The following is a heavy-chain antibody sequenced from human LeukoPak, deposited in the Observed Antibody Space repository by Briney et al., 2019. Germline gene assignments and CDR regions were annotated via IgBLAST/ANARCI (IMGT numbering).Heavy chain of an antibody. V-gene: IGHV4-34*01. CDR3: ARRLLWFGEPFDY. CDR2: INHSGST. D-gene: IGHD3-10*01. J-gene: IGHJ4*02. Sequence: KPSETLSLTCAVYGGSFSGYYWSWIRQPPGKGLEWIGEINHSGSTNYNPSLKSRVTISVDTSKNQFSLKLSSVTAADTAVYYCARRLLWFGEPFDYWGQGTLVTVSS. CDR1: GGSFSGYY.